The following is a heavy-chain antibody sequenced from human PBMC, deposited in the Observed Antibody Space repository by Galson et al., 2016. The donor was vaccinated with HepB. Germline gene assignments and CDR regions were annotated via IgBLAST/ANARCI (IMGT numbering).Heavy chain of an antibody. V-gene: IGHV3-66*01. Sequence: SLRLSCAASGFTVFNNYMSWVRQAPGKGLEGVSVIYSGGTTNYADSVKGRFTISRDKPKNTLYLQMNSLRAEDTAVYYFATSPSVGYWGQGTLVTVSS. CDR1: GFTVFNNY. CDR3: ATSPSVGY. D-gene: IGHD6-13*01. CDR2: IYSGGTT. J-gene: IGHJ4*02.